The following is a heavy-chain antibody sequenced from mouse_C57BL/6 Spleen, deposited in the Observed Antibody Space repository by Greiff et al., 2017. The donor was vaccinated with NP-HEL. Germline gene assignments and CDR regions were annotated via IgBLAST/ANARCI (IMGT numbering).Heavy chain of an antibody. CDR3: ARTAQATRWYFDV. D-gene: IGHD3-2*02. Sequence: QVQLQQPGAELVKPGASVKLSCKASGYTFTSYWMPWVKQRPGQGLEWIGEIDPSDSYTNYNQKFKGKATLTVDTSSSTAYMQLSSLTSEDSAVYYCARTAQATRWYFDVWGTGTTVTVSS. CDR1: GYTFTSYW. V-gene: IGHV1-50*01. CDR2: IDPSDSYT. J-gene: IGHJ1*03.